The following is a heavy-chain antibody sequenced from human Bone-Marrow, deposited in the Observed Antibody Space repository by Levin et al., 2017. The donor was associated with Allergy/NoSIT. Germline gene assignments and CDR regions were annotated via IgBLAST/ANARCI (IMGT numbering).Heavy chain of an antibody. V-gene: IGHV3-30*04. CDR3: ARGVYIGTLYREIAAH. J-gene: IGHJ4*02. D-gene: IGHD5-18*01. CDR2: ISNDGSST. CDR1: GFTFTEYA. Sequence: GESLKISCATTSGFTFTEYALFWVRQAPGRGLEWVAIISNDGSSTRYADSVKGRFIISRDSSRDILNLQMNSLGPDDTAMYYCARGVYIGTLYREIAAHWGQGILVSVSS.